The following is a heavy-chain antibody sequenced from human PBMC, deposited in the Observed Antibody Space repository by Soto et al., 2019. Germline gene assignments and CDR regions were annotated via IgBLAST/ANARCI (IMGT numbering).Heavy chain of an antibody. J-gene: IGHJ4*02. D-gene: IGHD1-7*01. CDR1: GYSFTSYW. CDR3: ARLTGTTGDDDY. CDR2: IDPSDSYT. V-gene: IGHV5-10-1*01. Sequence: GESLKISFKGSGYSFTSYWISWVRQMPGKGLEWMGRIDPSDSYTNYSPSFRGHVTISADKSISTAYLQWSSLKASDTAMYYCARLTGTTGDDDYWGQGTLVTVSS.